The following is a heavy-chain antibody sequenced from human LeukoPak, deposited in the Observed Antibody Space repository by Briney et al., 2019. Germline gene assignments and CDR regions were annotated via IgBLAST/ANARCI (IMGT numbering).Heavy chain of an antibody. Sequence: SVKVSCKASGGTFSSYAISWVRQAPGQGLEWMGGIIPIFGTANYAQKFQGRVTITADESTSTAYMELSSQRSEDTAVYYCARLSSVAAVPYWGQGTLVTVSS. CDR1: GGTFSSYA. CDR2: IIPIFGTA. D-gene: IGHD6-19*01. V-gene: IGHV1-69*13. CDR3: ARLSSVAAVPY. J-gene: IGHJ4*02.